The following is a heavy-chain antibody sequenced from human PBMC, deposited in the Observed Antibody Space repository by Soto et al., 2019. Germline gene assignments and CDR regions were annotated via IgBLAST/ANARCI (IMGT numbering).Heavy chain of an antibody. CDR1: GYNFTSYG. V-gene: IGHV1-18*01. CDR3: ARALYYSSGRYFDHDAFDI. D-gene: IGHD6-19*01. CDR2: ISPHNDRT. Sequence: QVQLVQSGADVKKPGASVKVSCKASGYNFTSYGISWVRQAPGQGLEWMGWISPHNDRTKYARRFQDRVTMTTETPTSTVYMELGSLRSDDTAVYYWARALYYSSGRYFDHDAFDIWGQGTVVTVSS. J-gene: IGHJ3*02.